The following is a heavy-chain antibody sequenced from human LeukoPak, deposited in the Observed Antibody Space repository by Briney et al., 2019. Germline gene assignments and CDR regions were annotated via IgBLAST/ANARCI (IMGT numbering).Heavy chain of an antibody. D-gene: IGHD2-2*01. CDR2: ISSSSSYI. V-gene: IGHV3-21*01. CDR3: ARAIDIYCSSTSCYALDY. J-gene: IGHJ4*02. Sequence: GGSLRLSCAASGFTFSSYSMNWVRQAPGQGLEWVSSISSSSSYIYYADSVKGRFTISRDNAKNSLYLQMNSLRAEDTAVYYCARAIDIYCSSTSCYALDYWGQGTLVTVSS. CDR1: GFTFSSYS.